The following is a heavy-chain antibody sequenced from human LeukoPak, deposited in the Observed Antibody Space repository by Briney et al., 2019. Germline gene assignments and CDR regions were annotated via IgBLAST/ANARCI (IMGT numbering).Heavy chain of an antibody. CDR2: IGAAGVT. CDR3: AKSLVVRGSSGWFDP. Sequence: GGSLRLSCAGSGFTFSRYTMSWVRQAPGKGLEWVSVIGAAGVTYYAESVKGRFIISRDNDKNTVYLQMNCLRAEDTAVYYCAKSLVVRGSSGWFDPWGQGTLVTVPS. D-gene: IGHD3-10*01. V-gene: IGHV3-23*01. CDR1: GFTFSRYT. J-gene: IGHJ5*02.